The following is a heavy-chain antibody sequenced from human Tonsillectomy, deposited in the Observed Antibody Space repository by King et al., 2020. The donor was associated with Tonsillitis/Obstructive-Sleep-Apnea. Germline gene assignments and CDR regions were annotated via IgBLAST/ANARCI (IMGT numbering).Heavy chain of an antibody. CDR1: GSTFSSHA. D-gene: IGHD3-10*01. V-gene: IGHV3-23*04. J-gene: IGHJ4*02. Sequence: VQLVESGGGLVQPGGSLRLSCAASGSTFSSHAMSGVRQAPGKGLEWVSTISGSGGATYYADSVKGRFTISRDNSKNTLYLQMNSLRAEDTAVYYCASTHYGSGTYFYFDYWGQGTLVTVSS. CDR2: ISGSGGAT. CDR3: ASTHYGSGTYFYFDY.